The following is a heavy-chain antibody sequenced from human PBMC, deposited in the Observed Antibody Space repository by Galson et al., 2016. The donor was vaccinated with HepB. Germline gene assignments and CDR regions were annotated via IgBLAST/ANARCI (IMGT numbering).Heavy chain of an antibody. J-gene: IGHJ3*01. V-gene: IGHV3-11*06. CDR3: ARDLSPSYADNWYDALDL. CDR1: GFSFSDYY. D-gene: IGHD2-2*01. Sequence: SLRLSCAASGFSFSDYYMTWIRQAPGKGLEWVSYISSSGSYNTNYADSVKGRFTISRDNAKNSLYLQMNSLRLEETAVYYCARDLSPSYADNWYDALDLLGQGTLVTVSS. CDR2: ISSSGSYNT.